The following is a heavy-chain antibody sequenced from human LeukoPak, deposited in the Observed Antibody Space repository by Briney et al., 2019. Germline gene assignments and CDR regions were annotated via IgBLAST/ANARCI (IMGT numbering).Heavy chain of an antibody. D-gene: IGHD6-6*01. J-gene: IGHJ5*02. Sequence: GGSLRLSFAASGFTFSSYSMNWVRQAPGKGLEWVSSISSSSSYIYYADSVKGRFTISRDNSKNTLYLQMNSLRAEDTAVYYCAKDNQYSLYNWFDPWGQGTLVTVSS. CDR2: ISSSSSYI. CDR1: GFTFSSYS. CDR3: AKDNQYSLYNWFDP. V-gene: IGHV3-21*04.